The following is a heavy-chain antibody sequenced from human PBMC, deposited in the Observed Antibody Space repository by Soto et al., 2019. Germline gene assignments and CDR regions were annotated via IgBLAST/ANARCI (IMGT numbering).Heavy chain of an antibody. CDR1: GFTFSTYN. CDR3: ARDREYSPYGMDV. CDR2: ISSIGSNR. Sequence: GGSLRLSCAASGFTFSTYNMVWVRQAPGKGLEWLSYISSIGSNRYYAESVEGRFTISRDNAKNSLYLQMNGLRVEDTAVYYCARDREYSPYGMDVWGQGTTVTVSS. V-gene: IGHV3-48*04. D-gene: IGHD4-4*01. J-gene: IGHJ6*02.